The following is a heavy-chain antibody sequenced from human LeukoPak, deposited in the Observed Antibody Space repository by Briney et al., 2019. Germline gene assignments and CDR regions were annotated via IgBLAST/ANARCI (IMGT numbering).Heavy chain of an antibody. J-gene: IGHJ4*02. V-gene: IGHV3-7*04. CDR2: INREGTEK. Sequence: GGSLRLSCATSGFNFNHSRMTWVRQAPGKGLQWVANINREGTEKHFLDSVEGRFTISRDNAKKSLYLQMSSLSPQDTAVYFCVRGDWYFESWGQGTLVTVSS. D-gene: IGHD2-21*01. CDR3: VRGDWYFES. CDR1: GFNFNHSR.